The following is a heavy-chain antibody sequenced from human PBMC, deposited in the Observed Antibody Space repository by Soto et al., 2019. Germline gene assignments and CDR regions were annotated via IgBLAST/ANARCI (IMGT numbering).Heavy chain of an antibody. J-gene: IGHJ4*02. CDR1: GGSISGHY. CDR3: ARVGSSGWSPDY. D-gene: IGHD6-19*01. V-gene: IGHV4-59*11. CDR2: IFYSGSTTY. Sequence: SETLSLTCTVSGGSISGHYWIWIRQPPGEGMEWIGYIFYSGSTTYNNNPSLKSRVTISVDTSKNQFSLRLSSVTAADTAVYYCARVGSSGWSPDYWGQGTRVTASS.